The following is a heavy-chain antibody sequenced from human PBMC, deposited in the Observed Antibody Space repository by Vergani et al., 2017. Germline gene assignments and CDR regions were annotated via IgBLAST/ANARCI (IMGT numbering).Heavy chain of an antibody. J-gene: IGHJ4*02. CDR3: ATSMDGYDYVWGSYRYNRYFDY. CDR1: GYTLTELS. V-gene: IGHV1-24*01. CDR2: FDPEDGET. D-gene: IGHD3-16*02. Sequence: QVQLVQSGAEVKKPGASVKVSCKVSGYTLTELSMHWVRQAPGKGLEWMGGFDPEDGETIYAQKLQGRVTMTEDTSTDTAYMELSSLRSEDTAVYYCATSMDGYDYVWGSYRYNRYFDYWGQGTLVTVSS.